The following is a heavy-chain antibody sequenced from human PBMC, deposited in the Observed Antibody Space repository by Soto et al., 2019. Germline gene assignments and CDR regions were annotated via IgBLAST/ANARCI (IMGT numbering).Heavy chain of an antibody. CDR3: AGGSSSAVPNNWFDP. V-gene: IGHV1-69*13. D-gene: IGHD6-6*01. CDR1: GGTFSSYA. CDR2: IIPIFGTA. Sequence: SVKVSCKASGGTFSSYAISWVRQAPGQGLEWMGGIIPIFGTANYAQKFQGRVTITADESTSTAYMELSSLRSEDTAVYYCAGGSSSAVPNNWFDPWGQGTLVTVSS. J-gene: IGHJ5*02.